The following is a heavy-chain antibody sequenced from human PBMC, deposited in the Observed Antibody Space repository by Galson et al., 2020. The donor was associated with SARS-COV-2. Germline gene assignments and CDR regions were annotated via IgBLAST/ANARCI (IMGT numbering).Heavy chain of an antibody. CDR3: ARDGLADPFDF. Sequence: ASETLSLTCTISGASIRSYYWSWIRQPAGQGLEWIGRIFTSGSTNYNPSFRSRVTMSVDTSKNQFSLRLSSVTAADTAVYYCARDGLADPFDFWGQGTLVTVSS. CDR1: GASIRSYY. D-gene: IGHD3-16*01. V-gene: IGHV4-4*07. CDR2: IFTSGST. J-gene: IGHJ4*02.